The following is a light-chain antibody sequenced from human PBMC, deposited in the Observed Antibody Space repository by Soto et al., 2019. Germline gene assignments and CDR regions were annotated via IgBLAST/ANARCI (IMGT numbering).Light chain of an antibody. J-gene: IGKJ3*01. CDR2: KAS. CDR3: QQYNSYV. V-gene: IGKV1-5*03. CDR1: QSIGNW. Sequence: VHMTQTASSLAASVCDTVILICRASQSIGNWVAWYQQEPGKATKLLIYKASSLESGVPTRFSGSGSGTDFTLTISSLQPEDFANYYCQQYNSYVFGPGTKVDIK.